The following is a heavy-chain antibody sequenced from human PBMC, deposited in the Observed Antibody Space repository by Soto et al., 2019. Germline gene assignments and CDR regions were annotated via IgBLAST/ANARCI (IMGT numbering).Heavy chain of an antibody. J-gene: IGHJ6*02. V-gene: IGHV1-8*01. CDR3: ARGLLRGVSYYYYGMDV. D-gene: IGHD3-10*01. CDR1: GYTFTSYD. Sequence: QVQLVQSGAEVKKPGASVKVSCKASGYTFTSYDINWVRQATGQGLEWMGWMNPNSGNTGYAQKFQGRVTMTRNTYISTAYMELSSLRSEDTAVYYCARGLLRGVSYYYYGMDVWGQGTTVTVSS. CDR2: MNPNSGNT.